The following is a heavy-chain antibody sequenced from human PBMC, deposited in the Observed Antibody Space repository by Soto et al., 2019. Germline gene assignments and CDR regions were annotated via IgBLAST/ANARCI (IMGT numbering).Heavy chain of an antibody. D-gene: IGHD4-17*01. CDR2: VGPSGAST. CDR1: GIMFGKYA. J-gene: IGHJ4*02. Sequence: GGSLRLSCAASGIMFGKYAMNWVRLAQGKGLEWVSVVGPSGASTFYADSVKGRFTISRDNSKNTLYLQMNSLRAEDTAVYYCAKSTVTTPLPSGYWGQGTLVTVSS. V-gene: IGHV3-23*01. CDR3: AKSTVTTPLPSGY.